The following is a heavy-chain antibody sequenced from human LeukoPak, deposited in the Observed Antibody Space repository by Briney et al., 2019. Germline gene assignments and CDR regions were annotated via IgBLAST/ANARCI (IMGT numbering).Heavy chain of an antibody. Sequence: ASVNVSCKASGYTFTRYDGNWVRQATGQGREGMGWMNPNSCKTGYAQKFQGRLTITRNTSISTAYVELSSLRSERTAVYYCARGYYMDVWGKGTTVTVSS. CDR3: ARGYYMDV. V-gene: IGHV1-8*01. J-gene: IGHJ6*03. CDR1: GYTFTRYD. CDR2: MNPNSCKT.